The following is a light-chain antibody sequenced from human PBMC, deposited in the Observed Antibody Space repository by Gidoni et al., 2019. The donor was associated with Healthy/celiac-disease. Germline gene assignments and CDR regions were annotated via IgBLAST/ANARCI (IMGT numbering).Light chain of an antibody. J-gene: IGKJ2*01. Sequence: DIQFTQSPSFLSASVGDRVTITCRASQGISSYLAWSQQQPGKAPKLLIYAASTLQSGVPARFSGSGSGTEFTLTISSLQPEDFSTDYCQQLNSYPYTFXXXTKLEIK. V-gene: IGKV1-9*01. CDR2: AAS. CDR3: QQLNSYPYT. CDR1: QGISSY.